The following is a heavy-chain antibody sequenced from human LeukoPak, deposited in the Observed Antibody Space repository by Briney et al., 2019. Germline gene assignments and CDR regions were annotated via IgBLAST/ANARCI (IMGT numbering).Heavy chain of an antibody. CDR3: AKGSTGYDVNWFDP. D-gene: IGHD5-12*01. CDR1: GFTFSSYA. V-gene: IGHV3-23*01. J-gene: IGHJ5*02. CDR2: MSGSGGSA. Sequence: TGGSLRLSCAASGFTFSSYAMGWVRQAPGKGLEWVSAMSGSGGSAHYADSVKGRFTISRDNPKNTLYLHMNSLRAEDTAVYYCAKGSTGYDVNWFDPWGQGTLVTVSS.